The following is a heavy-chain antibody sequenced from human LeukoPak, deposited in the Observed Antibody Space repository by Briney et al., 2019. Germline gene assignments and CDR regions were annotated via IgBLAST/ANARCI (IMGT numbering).Heavy chain of an antibody. Sequence: MSSETLSLTCTVSGGSISSYYWSWIRQPPGKGLEWIGYIYYSGSTNYNPSLKSRVTISVDTSKNQFSLKLSSVTAADTAVYYCARHTWGPGGGWYPSLDYWGQGTLVTVSS. J-gene: IGHJ4*02. V-gene: IGHV4-59*08. CDR2: IYYSGST. D-gene: IGHD6-19*01. CDR1: GGSISSYY. CDR3: ARHTWGPGGGWYPSLDY.